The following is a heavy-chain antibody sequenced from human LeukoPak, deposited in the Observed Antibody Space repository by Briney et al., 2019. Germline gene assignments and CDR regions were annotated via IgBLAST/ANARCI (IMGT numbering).Heavy chain of an antibody. D-gene: IGHD6-13*01. Sequence: GGSLRLSCAASGFTFRAYGMHWVRQAPGKGLEWVVIISYDGSNTYYADSVKGRFAISRDNSKNTLYLQMDSLRAEDTAVYYCAKEGDISSSWYLSNYFDYWGQGTLVTVSS. V-gene: IGHV3-30*18. CDR3: AKEGDISSSWYLSNYFDY. CDR1: GFTFRAYG. J-gene: IGHJ4*02. CDR2: ISYDGSNT.